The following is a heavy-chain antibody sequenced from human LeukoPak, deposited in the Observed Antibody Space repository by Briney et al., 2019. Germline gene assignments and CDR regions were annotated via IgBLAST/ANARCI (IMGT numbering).Heavy chain of an antibody. D-gene: IGHD6-13*01. CDR1: GGSISSGGYY. CDR2: IYYSGST. J-gene: IGHJ6*02. CDR3: AGEQIAAAGRIYGMDV. V-gene: IGHV4-31*03. Sequence: SETLSLTCTVSGGSISSGGYYWSWIRQHPGKGLEWIGYIYYSGSTYYNPSLKSRVTISVDTSKNQFSLKLSSVTAADTAVYYCAGEQIAAAGRIYGMDVWGQGTTVTVSS.